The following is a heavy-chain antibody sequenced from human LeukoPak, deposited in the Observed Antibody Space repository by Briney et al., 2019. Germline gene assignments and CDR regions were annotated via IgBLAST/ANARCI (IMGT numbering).Heavy chain of an antibody. J-gene: IGHJ3*02. CDR1: GFTFSDYY. D-gene: IGHD2-2*02. CDR2: ISSSGSTI. CDR3: AKGGYCSSTSCYTNDALDI. V-gene: IGHV3-11*04. Sequence: GGSLRLSCAASGFTFSDYYMSWIRQAPGKGLEWVSYISSSGSTIYYADSVKGRFTISRDNAKNSLYLQMNSLRAEDTAVYYCAKGGYCSSTSCYTNDALDIWGQGTMVTVSS.